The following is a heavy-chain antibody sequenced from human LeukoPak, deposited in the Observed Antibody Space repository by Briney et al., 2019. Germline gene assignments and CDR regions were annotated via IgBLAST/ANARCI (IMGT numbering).Heavy chain of an antibody. CDR2: ISSSTSYI. V-gene: IGHV3-21*01. CDR1: GFIFTGYF. Sequence: GGSLRLSCAASGFIFTGYFMSWVRQAPGKGLEWVSSISSSTSYIYYADSVKGRFTISRDNAKNSLYLQMNSLGAEDTAVYYCARDLTFTYAWGQGTLVTVSS. D-gene: IGHD3-16*01. CDR3: ARDLTFTYA. J-gene: IGHJ5*02.